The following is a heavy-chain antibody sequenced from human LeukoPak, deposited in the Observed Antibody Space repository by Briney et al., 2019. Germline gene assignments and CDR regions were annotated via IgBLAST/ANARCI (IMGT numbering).Heavy chain of an antibody. V-gene: IGHV3-23*01. CDR2: ISGSGGST. CDR1: GCTFSSYA. CDR3: AKTRRDYFDY. J-gene: IGHJ4*02. Sequence: GWSRRLSGAASGCTFSSYAMNCVRQAPGQGLYMVSAISGSGGSTFYADSVKGRFTISRDNSKNTLYLQMNSLRAEDTAVYYCAKTRRDYFDYWGQGILVTVS.